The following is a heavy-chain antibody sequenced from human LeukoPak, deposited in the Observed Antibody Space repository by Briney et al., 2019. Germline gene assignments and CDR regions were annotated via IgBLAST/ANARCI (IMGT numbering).Heavy chain of an antibody. V-gene: IGHV3-74*01. CDR2: INKDGTYT. J-gene: IGHJ4*02. CDR1: GFTFSSSW. Sequence: GGSLRLSCAASGFTFSSSWMHWVRQALGKGLVWVSRINKDGTYTSYADSVKGRFTISRDNSKNTLYLQMNSLRAEDTVVYYCAIFGGSMPYWGQGTLVTVSS. D-gene: IGHD3-10*02. CDR3: AIFGGSMPY.